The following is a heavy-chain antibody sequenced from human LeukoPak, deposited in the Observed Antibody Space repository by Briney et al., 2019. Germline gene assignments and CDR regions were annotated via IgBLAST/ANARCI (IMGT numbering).Heavy chain of an antibody. CDR1: GGTFSSYA. V-gene: IGHV1-69*04. Sequence: GSSVKVSCKASGGTFSSYAISWVRQAPGQGLEWMGRIIPILGIANYAQKFQGRVTITADKSTSTAYMELSSLRSEDTAVYYCAREGYCGGDCYQIVDYWGQGTLVTVSS. D-gene: IGHD2-21*02. CDR2: IIPILGIA. J-gene: IGHJ4*02. CDR3: AREGYCGGDCYQIVDY.